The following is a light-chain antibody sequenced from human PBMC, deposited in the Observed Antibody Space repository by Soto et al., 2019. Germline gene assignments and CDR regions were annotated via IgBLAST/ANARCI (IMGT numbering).Light chain of an antibody. J-gene: IGKJ1*01. V-gene: IGKV3-20*01. Sequence: VLTQSPAILSLPPGDRATLSFRASQSVSTYLAWYQQKPGQAPRLLIYDASNRATGIPARFSGSGSGTDFTLTISRLEPEDFAVYYCQQYGSSPGTFGQGTKVDIK. CDR3: QQYGSSPGT. CDR2: DAS. CDR1: QSVSTY.